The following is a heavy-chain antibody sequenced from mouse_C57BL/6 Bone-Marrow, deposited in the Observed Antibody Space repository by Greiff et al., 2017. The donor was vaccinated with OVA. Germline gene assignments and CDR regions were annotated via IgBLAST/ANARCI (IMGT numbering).Heavy chain of an antibody. CDR1: GYTFTDSD. CDR2: INPNNGGT. Sequence: EVQLQQSGPELVKPGASGRGAWKASGYTFTDSDMDWVKQSHGKSLEWIGDINPNNGGTIYNQKFKGKATLTVDKSSSTAYMELRSLTSEDTAVYYCARRGIYYGSLYYAMDYWGQGTSVTVSS. V-gene: IGHV1-18*01. J-gene: IGHJ4*01. D-gene: IGHD1-1*01. CDR3: ARRGIYYGSLYYAMDY.